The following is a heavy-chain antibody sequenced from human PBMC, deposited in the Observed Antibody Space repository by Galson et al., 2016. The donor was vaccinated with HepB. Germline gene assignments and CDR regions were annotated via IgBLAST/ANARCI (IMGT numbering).Heavy chain of an antibody. CDR1: GFTFSSDC. Sequence: SLRLSCAASGFTFSSDCMTWVRQTPGKGLEWVAVISYDGDTKYHADSVKGRFTISRDNSKNTLYLQMHRLRFEDTAVYYCASDPRQWQRGYNYGFEYWGQGTLVSVSS. V-gene: IGHV3-30*03. D-gene: IGHD5-18*01. CDR3: ASDPRQWQRGYNYGFEY. J-gene: IGHJ4*02. CDR2: ISYDGDTK.